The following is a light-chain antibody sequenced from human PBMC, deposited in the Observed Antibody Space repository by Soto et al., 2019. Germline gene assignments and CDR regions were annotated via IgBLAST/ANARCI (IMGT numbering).Light chain of an antibody. J-gene: IGKJ1*01. CDR2: AAS. Sequence: IVLTQSPGTLSLSPGDRATLSCRASEGVSSMFLAWYQQKPGQAPRLLIYAASTRATGIPDRFSGGGSGTDFTLTISRLEPEDFAVYYCQQYDRSPRTFGQGTKVEVK. CDR1: EGVSSMF. CDR3: QQYDRSPRT. V-gene: IGKV3-20*01.